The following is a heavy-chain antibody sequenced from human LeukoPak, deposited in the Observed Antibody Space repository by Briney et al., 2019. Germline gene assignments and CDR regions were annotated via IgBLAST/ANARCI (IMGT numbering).Heavy chain of an antibody. Sequence: PSETLSLTCTVSGGSISSSSYYWGWIRQPPGKGLEWIGSIYYSGSTYYNPSLKSRVTISVDTSKNQFSLKLSSVTAADTAVYYCAREGPCYDFWSGYHCPFDYWGQGTLVTVSS. V-gene: IGHV4-39*07. CDR2: IYYSGST. J-gene: IGHJ4*02. CDR3: AREGPCYDFWSGYHCPFDY. CDR1: GGSISSSSYY. D-gene: IGHD3-3*01.